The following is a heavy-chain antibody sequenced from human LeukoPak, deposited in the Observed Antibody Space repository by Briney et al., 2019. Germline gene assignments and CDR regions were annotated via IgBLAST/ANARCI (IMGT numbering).Heavy chain of an antibody. CDR2: ISGSGGST. V-gene: IGHV3-23*01. Sequence: GGSLRLSCAASGFTFSSYAMSWVRQAPGKGLEWVSAISGSGGSTYYADSVKGRFTISRDNSKNTLYLQMNSLRAEDTAVYYCAKSPRPPVAVDGGVYFDYWGQGTLVTVSS. J-gene: IGHJ4*02. CDR3: AKSPRPPVAVDGGVYFDY. D-gene: IGHD6-19*01. CDR1: GFTFSSYA.